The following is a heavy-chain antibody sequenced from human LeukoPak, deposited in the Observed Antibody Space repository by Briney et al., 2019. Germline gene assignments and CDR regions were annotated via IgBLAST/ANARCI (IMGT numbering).Heavy chain of an antibody. J-gene: IGHJ6*02. CDR2: IIPIFGTA. Sequence: ASVKVSGKASGGTFGSYTINWVRQAPGQGLEWMGGIIPIFGTASSAQKLQDRVTITADESTSTAYMELSSLTSDDTAVYHCARGNYDILTGTSLYAYYGMDVWGQGTTVTVSS. D-gene: IGHD3-9*01. CDR3: ARGNYDILTGTSLYAYYGMDV. V-gene: IGHV1-69*13. CDR1: GGTFGSYT.